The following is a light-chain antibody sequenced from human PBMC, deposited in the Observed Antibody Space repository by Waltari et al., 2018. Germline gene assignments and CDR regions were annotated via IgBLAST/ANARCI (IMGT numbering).Light chain of an antibody. CDR2: DAS. Sequence: EIVLTQSPATLSLSPGERATLSCRASQSVSSYLACYQQKPGQAPRLLIYDASNRATGIPARFSASGSGTDFTLTLSSLEPEDFAVYYCQQRSSWPYTFGQGTKLEIK. CDR1: QSVSSY. CDR3: QQRSSWPYT. V-gene: IGKV3-11*01. J-gene: IGKJ2*01.